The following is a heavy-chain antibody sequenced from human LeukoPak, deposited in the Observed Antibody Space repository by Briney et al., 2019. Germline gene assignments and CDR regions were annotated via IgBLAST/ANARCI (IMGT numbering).Heavy chain of an antibody. Sequence: PGGSLRLSCAASGFTFSNYWIHWVRQAPGKGLVWVSSIDNAGSITTYADSVKGRFTISRDNAENTLYLQMNSLRVEDTAVYYCVRSAFHAGSGNYYDYWGQGTLVTVSS. D-gene: IGHD3-22*01. J-gene: IGHJ4*02. CDR3: VRSAFHAGSGNYYDY. CDR2: IDNAGSIT. CDR1: GFTFSNYW. V-gene: IGHV3-74*03.